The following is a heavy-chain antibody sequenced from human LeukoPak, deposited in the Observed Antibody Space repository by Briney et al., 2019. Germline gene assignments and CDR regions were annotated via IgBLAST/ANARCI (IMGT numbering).Heavy chain of an antibody. Sequence: PSETLSLTCTVSGGSISSSSYYWGWLRQPPGKGLEWIGSIYYSGSTYYNPSLKSRVTISVDTSKNQFSLKLSSVTAADTAVYYCASTGPPITIFGVVDWFDPWGQGTLVTVSS. CDR1: GGSISSSSYY. D-gene: IGHD3-3*01. J-gene: IGHJ5*02. V-gene: IGHV4-39*07. CDR2: IYYSGST. CDR3: ASTGPPITIFGVVDWFDP.